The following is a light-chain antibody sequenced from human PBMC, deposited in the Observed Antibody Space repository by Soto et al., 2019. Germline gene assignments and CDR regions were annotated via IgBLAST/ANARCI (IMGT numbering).Light chain of an antibody. Sequence: DIVLMQSPGTLSLSPGERATLSCRASQSVRNSYLAWYQQKPGQAPRLLIYGASSRATGIPDRFSGSGSGTDFTLTISRLEPEDFAVYYCQQYGSSSTVGQGTKVEIK. V-gene: IGKV3-20*01. CDR2: GAS. CDR3: QQYGSSST. CDR1: QSVRNSY. J-gene: IGKJ1*01.